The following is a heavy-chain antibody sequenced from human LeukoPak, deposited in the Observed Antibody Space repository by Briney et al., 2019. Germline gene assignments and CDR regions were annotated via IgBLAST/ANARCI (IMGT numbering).Heavy chain of an antibody. J-gene: IGHJ3*02. CDR3: TRGKLIVLVPAPI. V-gene: IGHV3-30-3*01. CDR1: GFKFNTYA. D-gene: IGHD2-2*01. CDR2: ISYDGTNE. Sequence: PGRSLRLSCTASGFKFNTYAMYWVRQAPGKGLEWVAVISYDGTNEDYADSVKGQFTISRDNSKNTLYLQMNSLRVEDAAVYYCTRGKLIVLVPAPIWGQGTMVTVSS.